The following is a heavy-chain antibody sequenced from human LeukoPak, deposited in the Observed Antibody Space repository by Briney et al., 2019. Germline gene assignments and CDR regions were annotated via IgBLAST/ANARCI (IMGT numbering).Heavy chain of an antibody. V-gene: IGHV4-4*07. Sequence: SETLSLTCTVSGGSFSSYDWSWFRQPPGKRLEWIGRIYTRGSTNYNPSLKSRVIMSVDTSKNQFSLKLSSVTAADTAVYYCARLSSSWYQDWYFDLWGRGTLVTVSS. CDR1: GGSFSSYD. CDR3: ARLSSSWYQDWYFDL. CDR2: IYTRGST. D-gene: IGHD6-13*01. J-gene: IGHJ2*01.